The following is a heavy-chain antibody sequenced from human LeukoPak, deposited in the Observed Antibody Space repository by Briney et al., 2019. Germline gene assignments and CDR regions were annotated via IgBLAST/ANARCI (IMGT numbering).Heavy chain of an antibody. J-gene: IGHJ4*02. CDR1: GFTFSSYA. CDR2: ISGSGGST. CDR3: SSHYCSSTSCYVDY. D-gene: IGHD2-2*01. Sequence: GGSLRLSCAASGFTFSSYAMSWVRQAPGKGLEWVSAISGSGGSTYYADSVKGRFTISRDNSKNTLYLQMNSLRAEDTAVYYCSSHYCSSTSCYVDYWGQGTLVTVSS. V-gene: IGHV3-23*01.